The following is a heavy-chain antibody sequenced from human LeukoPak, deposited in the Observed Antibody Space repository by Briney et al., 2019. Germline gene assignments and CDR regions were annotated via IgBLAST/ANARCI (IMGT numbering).Heavy chain of an antibody. CDR2: IYYSGST. CDR1: GDSINNYY. V-gene: IGHV4-59*01. Sequence: SETLSLTCTVSGDSINNYYWSWIRQPPGKGLEWIGYIYYSGSTNYNPSLKSRVTISVDTSKNQFSLKLSSVTAADTAVYYCARGGQLAFDYWGQGTLVTVSS. D-gene: IGHD6-13*01. J-gene: IGHJ4*02. CDR3: ARGGQLAFDY.